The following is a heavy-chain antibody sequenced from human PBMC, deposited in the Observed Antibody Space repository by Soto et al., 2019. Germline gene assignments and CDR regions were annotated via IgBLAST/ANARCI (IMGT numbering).Heavy chain of an antibody. D-gene: IGHD3-10*01. J-gene: IGHJ6*02. Sequence: QVQLQESGPGLVKPSETLSLTCTISGGPMSNYYCSWFRQPPGQGLEWIGYMGYNGYTRYNPSLRSRLTSSPATSKNQFSLTLGSVTAADSALYYCERQRFGQLHGLVDVWGQGTTVTVSS. V-gene: IGHV4-59*08. CDR1: GGPMSNYY. CDR3: ERQRFGQLHGLVDV. CDR2: MGYNGYT.